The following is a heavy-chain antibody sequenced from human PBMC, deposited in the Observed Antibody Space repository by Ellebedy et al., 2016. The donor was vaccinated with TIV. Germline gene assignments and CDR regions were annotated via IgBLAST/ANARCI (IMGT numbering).Heavy chain of an antibody. CDR1: GFTFSAYT. J-gene: IGHJ2*01. CDR2: IRGIGGSR. CDR3: ARDSDVTENFWYFDL. D-gene: IGHD2-21*02. V-gene: IGHV3-23*01. Sequence: GGSLRLSXAASGFTFSAYTMSWVRQAPGMGLEWISAIRGIGGSRYYADSVKGRFTVSRDNSQNTFYLEMNSLRVEDTAVYYCARDSDVTENFWYFDLWGRGTLVTVSS.